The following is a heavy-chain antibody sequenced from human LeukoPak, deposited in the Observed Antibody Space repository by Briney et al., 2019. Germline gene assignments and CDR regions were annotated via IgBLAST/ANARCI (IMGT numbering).Heavy chain of an antibody. V-gene: IGHV4-39*01. D-gene: IGHD3-22*01. CDR3: ARHYNREYWFHSYYYDSSDSTVGY. CDR2: IYYSGST. CDR1: GGSISSSSYY. Sequence: SETLSLTCTVSGGSISSSSYYWGWIRQPPGKGLEWIGSIYYSGSTYYNPSLKSRVTISVDTSKNQFSLKLSSVTAADTAVYYCARHYNREYWFHSYYYDSSDSTVGYWGQGTLVTVSS. J-gene: IGHJ4*02.